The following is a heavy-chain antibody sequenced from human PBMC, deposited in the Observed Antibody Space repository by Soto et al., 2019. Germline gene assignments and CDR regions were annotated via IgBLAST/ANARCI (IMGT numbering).Heavy chain of an antibody. CDR2: ISGSGGST. CDR1: GFTFSIYA. V-gene: IGHV3-23*01. CDR3: AKGAMTTVAGSSDY. J-gene: IGHJ4*02. D-gene: IGHD4-17*01. Sequence: PGGSLGLSCAASGFTFSIYAMSWFRQAPGKGLEWVSAISGSGGSTYYADSVKGRFTISRDNSKNTLYLQMNSLRAEDTAVYYCAKGAMTTVAGSSDYWGQGTLVTVSS.